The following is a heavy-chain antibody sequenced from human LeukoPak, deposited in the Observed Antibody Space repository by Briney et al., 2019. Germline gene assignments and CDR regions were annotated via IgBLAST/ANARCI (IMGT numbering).Heavy chain of an antibody. D-gene: IGHD2-15*01. CDR1: GFTFSSYG. CDR2: IWYDGSNK. J-gene: IGHJ4*02. Sequence: GGSLRLSCAASGFTFSSYGMHWVRQAPGKWLEWVAVIWYDGSNKYYADSVKGRFTISRDNSKNTLYLQMNSLRAEDTAVYHCARVAVCSGGSCYPTFDYWGQGTLVTVSP. CDR3: ARVAVCSGGSCYPTFDY. V-gene: IGHV3-33*01.